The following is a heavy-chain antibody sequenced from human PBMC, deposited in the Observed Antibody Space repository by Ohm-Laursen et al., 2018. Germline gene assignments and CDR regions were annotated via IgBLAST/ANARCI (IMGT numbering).Heavy chain of an antibody. Sequence: GTLSLTCIVSGASISSYYWSWIRQPPGKGLEWIGYIYYSGSTNYNPSLKSRVTISVDMSKNQFSLKLSSVTAADTAVYYCARGSHYYYDMDVWGQGTTVTVSS. CDR1: GASISSYY. CDR3: ARGSHYYYDMDV. V-gene: IGHV4-59*01. J-gene: IGHJ6*02. CDR2: IYYSGST.